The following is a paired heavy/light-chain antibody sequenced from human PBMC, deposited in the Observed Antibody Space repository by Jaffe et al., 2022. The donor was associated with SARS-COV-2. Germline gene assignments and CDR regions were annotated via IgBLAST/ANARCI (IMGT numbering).Heavy chain of an antibody. CDR1: GDSIRSYY. CDR3: ASLRAWILDY. CDR2: IHHSGSA. J-gene: IGHJ4*02. V-gene: IGHV4-59*01. D-gene: IGHD5-18*01. Sequence: QVQLQESGPGLVKPSETLSLTCTVSGDSIRSYYWSWIRQPPGKGLEWIGYIHHSGSANYNPSLKSRVTMSVDTSKNQFSLKLNSVTAADTAMYFCASLRAWILDYWGQGTLVTVSS.
Light chain of an antibody. V-gene: IGLV2-8*01. CDR2: EVT. CDR1: SSDVGAYNY. Sequence: QSALTQPPSASGSPGQSVTISCTGTSSDVGAYNYVSWYQQHPGKAPKLMIYEVTKRPSGAPDRFSGSKSGNTASLTVSGLQAEDEADYYCSSYAGSNNYVLGTGTKVTVL. CDR3: SSYAGSNNYV. J-gene: IGLJ1*01.